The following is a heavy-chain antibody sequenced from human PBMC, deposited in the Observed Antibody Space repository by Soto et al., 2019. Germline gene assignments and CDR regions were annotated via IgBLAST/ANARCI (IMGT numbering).Heavy chain of an antibody. CDR1: GGSFSGYY. CDR2: INHSGST. Sequence: PLETLSLTCAVYGGSFSGYYWSWIRQPPGKGLEWIGEINHSGSTNYNPSLKSRVTISVDTSKNQFSLKLSSVTAADTAVYYCARFYGDYDDAFDIWGQGTMVTVSS. V-gene: IGHV4-34*01. J-gene: IGHJ3*02. CDR3: ARFYGDYDDAFDI. D-gene: IGHD4-17*01.